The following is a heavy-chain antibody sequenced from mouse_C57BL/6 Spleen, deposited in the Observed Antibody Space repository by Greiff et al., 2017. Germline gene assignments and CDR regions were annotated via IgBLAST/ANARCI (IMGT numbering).Heavy chain of an antibody. CDR1: GFTFSDYG. V-gene: IGHV5-17*01. D-gene: IGHD3-1*01. CDR2: ISSGSSTF. J-gene: IGHJ4*01. CDR3: ARRHGMDY. Sequence: EVQGVESGGGLVKPGGSLKLSCAASGFTFSDYGMHWVRQAPEKGLEWVAYISSGSSTFYYADTVKGRFTISRDNDKSTLFLQMTSLRSEDTAMYYCARRHGMDYWGRGTSVTVSS.